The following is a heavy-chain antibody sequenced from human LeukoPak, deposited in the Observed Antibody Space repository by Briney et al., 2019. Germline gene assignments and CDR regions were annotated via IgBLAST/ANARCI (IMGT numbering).Heavy chain of an antibody. Sequence: GGSLRLSCAASGFTFSSYNMTWVRQAPGKGLEWVSSISSSSNYIYYADSVKGRFTISRDNAKNSLYLQMNSLRAEDTAVYYCATASPDYDFWSGYRWGQGTLVTVSS. CDR1: GFTFSSYN. D-gene: IGHD3-3*01. V-gene: IGHV3-21*01. CDR2: ISSSSNYI. CDR3: ATASPDYDFWSGYR. J-gene: IGHJ4*02.